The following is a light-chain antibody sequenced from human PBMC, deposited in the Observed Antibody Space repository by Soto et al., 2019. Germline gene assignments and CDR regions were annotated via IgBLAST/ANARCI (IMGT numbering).Light chain of an antibody. CDR1: QTISSW. J-gene: IGKJ1*01. CDR2: KAS. CDR3: QQYNSYSES. Sequence: DIQMTHSPSTLSGSVGDRVTIPCRASQTISSWLPWYQQKPGKAPKLLIYKASTLKSGVPSRFSGSRSGREFTLTISRLQPDDFATYYWQQYNSYSESFGQGTKVELK. V-gene: IGKV1-5*03.